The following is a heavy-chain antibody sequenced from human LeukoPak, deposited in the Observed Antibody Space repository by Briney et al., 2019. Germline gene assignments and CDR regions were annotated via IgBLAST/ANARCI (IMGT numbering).Heavy chain of an antibody. CDR3: AKDSGSYYHWFDP. D-gene: IGHD1-26*01. V-gene: IGHV3-9*01. J-gene: IGHJ5*02. CDR1: GFTFDDYA. CDR2: ISWNSGSI. Sequence: GGSLRLSCAASGFTFDDYAMHCVRQAPGKGLEWVSGISWNSGSIGYADSVKGRFTISTDNAKHSLYLQMNSLRAEDTALYYCAKDSGSYYHWFDPWGQGTLVTVSS.